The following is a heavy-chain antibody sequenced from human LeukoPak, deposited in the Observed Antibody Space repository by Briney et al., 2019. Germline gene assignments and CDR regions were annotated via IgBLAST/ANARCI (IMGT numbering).Heavy chain of an antibody. D-gene: IGHD1-26*01. CDR2: IYHSGST. J-gene: IGHJ4*02. CDR3: ATVGELPLTSYYFDY. V-gene: IGHV4-39*07. CDR1: GGSISSSSYY. Sequence: PSETLSLTCTVSGGSISSSSYYWGWIRQPPGKGLEWIGSIYHSGSTYYNPSLKSRVTISVDTSKNQFSLKLSSVTAADTAVYYCATVGELPLTSYYFDYWGQGTLVTVSS.